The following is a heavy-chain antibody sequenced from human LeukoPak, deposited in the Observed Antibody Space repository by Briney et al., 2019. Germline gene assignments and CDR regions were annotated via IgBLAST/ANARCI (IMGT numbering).Heavy chain of an antibody. J-gene: IGHJ6*02. CDR3: ARDGSIVVVPAAVLPSYGMDV. CDR2: IIPILGIA. Sequence: ASVKVSRKASGCTFSSYTISWVRQAPGQGLEWMGRIIPILGIANYAQKLQGRVTITADKSTSTAYMDLSSLRSEDTAVYYCARDGSIVVVPAAVLPSYGMDVWGQGTTVTVSS. V-gene: IGHV1-69*04. CDR1: GCTFSSYT. D-gene: IGHD2-2*02.